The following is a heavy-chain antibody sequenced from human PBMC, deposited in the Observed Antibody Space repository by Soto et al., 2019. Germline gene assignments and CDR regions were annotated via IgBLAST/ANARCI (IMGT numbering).Heavy chain of an antibody. V-gene: IGHV4-30-2*01. D-gene: IGHD4-4*01. CDR2: IYHSGST. CDR3: ARGMTTVTTLYY. CDR1: GGSISSCGYS. J-gene: IGHJ4*02. Sequence: PSETLSLTCAVSGGSISSCGYSWSWIRQPPGKGLEWIGYIYHSGSTYYNPSFKSRVTISVDRSKNQFSLKLSSVTAADTAVYYCARGMTTVTTLYYWGQGTLVTVSS.